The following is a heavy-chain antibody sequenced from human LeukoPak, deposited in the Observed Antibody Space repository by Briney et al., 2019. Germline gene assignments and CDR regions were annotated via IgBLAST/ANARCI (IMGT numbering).Heavy chain of an antibody. D-gene: IGHD3-9*01. CDR2: IYYSGST. V-gene: IGHV4-39*01. Sequence: SETLSLTCTVSGGSISSSSYYWGWIRQPPGQGLEWIGCIYYSGSTYYNPSLKSRVTISVDTSKNQLSLKLSSVTAADTAVYYCARTYYDILTGYHYYYYMDVWGKGTTVTISS. CDR1: GGSISSSSYY. J-gene: IGHJ6*03. CDR3: ARTYYDILTGYHYYYYMDV.